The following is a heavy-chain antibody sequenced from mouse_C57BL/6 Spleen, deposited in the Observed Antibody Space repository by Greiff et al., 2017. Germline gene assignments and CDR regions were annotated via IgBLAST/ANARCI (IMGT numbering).Heavy chain of an antibody. CDR3: AREDDYVFAY. D-gene: IGHD2-4*01. V-gene: IGHV1-82*01. CDR2: IYPGDGDT. Sequence: QVQLLQSGPELVKPGASVKISCKASGYAFSSSWMNWVKQRPGKGLEWIGRIYPGDGDTNYNGKFKGKATLTADKSSSTAYMQLSSLTSEDSAVYFCAREDDYVFAYWGQGTLVTVSA. CDR1: GYAFSSSW. J-gene: IGHJ3*01.